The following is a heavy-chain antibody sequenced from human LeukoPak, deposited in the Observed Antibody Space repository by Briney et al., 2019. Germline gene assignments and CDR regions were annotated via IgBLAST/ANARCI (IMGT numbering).Heavy chain of an antibody. V-gene: IGHV1-69*05. CDR3: TRDQVVREWLRLGTDYYYYMDV. J-gene: IGHJ6*03. CDR2: ITPMFGTA. Sequence: SVKVSCRASGDTFSNYVISWVRQAPGQGLEWMGRITPMFGTANYAQKFQGRVTITTDESTNTAYMELSSLKSDDTAVYYCTRDQVVREWLRLGTDYYYYMDVWGKGTTVTVSS. CDR1: GDTFSNYV. D-gene: IGHD5-12*01.